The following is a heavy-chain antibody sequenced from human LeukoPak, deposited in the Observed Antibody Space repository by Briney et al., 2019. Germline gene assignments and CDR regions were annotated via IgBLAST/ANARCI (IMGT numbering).Heavy chain of an antibody. CDR3: ARVGAGERYYYYYYMDV. Sequence: GGSLRLSCAASGFTFSSYSMNWVRQAPGKGLEWVSYISSSSSTIYYADSVKGRFTISRDNAKNSLYLQMNSLRAEDTAVYYCARVGAGERYYYYYYMDVWGKGTTVTVSS. D-gene: IGHD6-13*01. V-gene: IGHV3-48*04. CDR1: GFTFSSYS. J-gene: IGHJ6*03. CDR2: ISSSSSTI.